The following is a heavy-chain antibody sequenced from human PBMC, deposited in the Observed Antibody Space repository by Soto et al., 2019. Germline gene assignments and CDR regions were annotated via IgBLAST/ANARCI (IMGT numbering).Heavy chain of an antibody. CDR3: ARGPPLSGANYWYFDL. V-gene: IGHV4-59*01. CDR1: GDSISRYY. D-gene: IGHD2-15*01. J-gene: IGHJ2*01. CDR2: IHYSGIT. Sequence: SETLSLTCTVSGDSISRYYWSWIRQPPGKGLEWIAYIHYSGITNYNPSLKSRVTISVDTSKNQFSLKLSSVTAADTAVYYCARGPPLSGANYWYFDLWGRGTLVTVSS.